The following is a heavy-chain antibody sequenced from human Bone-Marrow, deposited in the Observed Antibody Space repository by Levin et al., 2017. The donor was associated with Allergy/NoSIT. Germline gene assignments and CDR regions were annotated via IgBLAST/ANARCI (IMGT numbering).Heavy chain of an antibody. CDR1: GFTFSTHE. CDR3: ARSGDNAGSGTYHDS. J-gene: IGHJ5*02. D-gene: IGHD3-10*01. CDR2: ISTGGNTR. Sequence: LSLTCAASGFTFSTHEMNWVRQAPGKGLEWVSFISTGGNTRYYADSVKGRFTISADNANNSLFLQMSNLRAEDTAVYYCARSGDNAGSGTYHDSWGQGTLVTVSS. V-gene: IGHV3-48*03.